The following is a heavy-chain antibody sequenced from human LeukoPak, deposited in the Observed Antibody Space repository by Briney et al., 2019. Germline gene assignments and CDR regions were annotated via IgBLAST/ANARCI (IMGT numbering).Heavy chain of an antibody. CDR2: IWNDGSDK. CDR1: GFTFSHYA. V-gene: IGHV3-33*06. Sequence: TGGSLRLSCSTSGFTFSHYAMHWLRQAPGKGLERGAVIWNDGSDKYYGDSVKGRFTISRDNSQKTVYLQLSSLRVEETAVYYCAKDAERGFDFSNSLQSWGQGTLVTVSS. J-gene: IGHJ4*02. D-gene: IGHD4-11*01. CDR3: AKDAERGFDFSNSLQS.